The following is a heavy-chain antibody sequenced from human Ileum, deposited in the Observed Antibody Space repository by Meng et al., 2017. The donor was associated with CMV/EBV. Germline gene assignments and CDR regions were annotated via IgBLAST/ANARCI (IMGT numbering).Heavy chain of an antibody. CDR2: ISAYNGNT. Sequence: YNFTSYGISWVRQAPGQGLEWMGWISAYNGNTNYAQKLQGRVNMTTDTSTSTAYMELRSLRSDDTAVYYCARDPVTGTTLLVPNFDYWGQGTLVTVSS. CDR1: YNFTSYG. D-gene: IGHD1-7*01. CDR3: ARDPVTGTTLLVPNFDY. V-gene: IGHV1-18*01. J-gene: IGHJ4*02.